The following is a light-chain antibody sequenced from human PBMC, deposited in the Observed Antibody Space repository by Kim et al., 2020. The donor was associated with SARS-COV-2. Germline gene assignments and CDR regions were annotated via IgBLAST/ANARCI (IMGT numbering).Light chain of an antibody. CDR2: ATS. Sequence: DIQMTQSPSSLSASVGDRVTITCRASQGIRNYLAWYQQKPGKVPKLLIYATSSLQSGAPSRFSGSGSGTDFTLTISSLQPEDVATYYCQKYNGAPYTFGPGTRVDIK. J-gene: IGKJ3*01. V-gene: IGKV1-27*01. CDR1: QGIRNY. CDR3: QKYNGAPYT.